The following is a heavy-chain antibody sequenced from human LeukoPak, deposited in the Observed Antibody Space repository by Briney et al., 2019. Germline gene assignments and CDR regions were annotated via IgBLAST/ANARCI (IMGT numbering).Heavy chain of an antibody. V-gene: IGHV1-2*02. CDR2: INPNSGGT. D-gene: IGHD6-19*01. CDR1: EYTFTGYY. J-gene: IGHJ5*02. Sequence: ASVKVSCKASEYTFTGYYMHWVRQAPGQGLEWMGWINPNSGGTNYAQKFQGRVTMTRDTSISTAYMELSRLGSDDTAVYYCARGPVAGTRRWFDPWGQGTLVTVSS. CDR3: ARGPVAGTRRWFDP.